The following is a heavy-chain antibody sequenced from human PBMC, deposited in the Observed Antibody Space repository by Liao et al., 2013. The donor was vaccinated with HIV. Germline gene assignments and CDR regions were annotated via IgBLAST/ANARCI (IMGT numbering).Heavy chain of an antibody. V-gene: IGHV4-4*07. CDR2: VYTSGGT. Sequence: QVQLQESGPGLVKPSETLSLTCTVSGGSISSYYWNWIRQPAGKGLEWIGRVYTSGGTYYNPSLKSRVTMSVDTSRNQFSLQLSSVTAADTAVYYCARGRTLIVAAAMSGNWFDPWGQGTLVTVSS. CDR3: ARGRTLIVAAAMSGNWFDP. D-gene: IGHD2-2*01. CDR1: GGSISSYY. J-gene: IGHJ5*02.